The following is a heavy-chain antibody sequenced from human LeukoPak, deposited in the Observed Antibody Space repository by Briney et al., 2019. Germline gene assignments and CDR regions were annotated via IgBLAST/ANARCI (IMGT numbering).Heavy chain of an antibody. Sequence: SETLSLTCTVSGGSISSYYWNWIRQPPGKGLEWIAYTYYSGSTNYNPSLKSRVTISVDTSKNQFSLKLSSVTAADTAVYYCARALYYYDFWSGYSDAFDIWGQGTMVTVSS. CDR1: GGSISSYY. D-gene: IGHD3-3*01. CDR3: ARALYYYDFWSGYSDAFDI. J-gene: IGHJ3*02. CDR2: TYYSGST. V-gene: IGHV4-59*01.